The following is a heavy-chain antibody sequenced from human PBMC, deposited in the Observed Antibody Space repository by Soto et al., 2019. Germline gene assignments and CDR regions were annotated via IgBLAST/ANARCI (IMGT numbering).Heavy chain of an antibody. D-gene: IGHD2-2*01. J-gene: IGHJ6*02. CDR2: INPNSGGT. V-gene: IGHV1-2*04. CDR3: ARERSTAMYYYYGMDV. Sequence: GASVKVSCKASGYTFTGYYMHLVRQAPGQGLEWMGWINPNSGGTNYAQKFQGWVTMTRDTSISTAYMELSRLRSDDTAVYYCARERSTAMYYYYGMDVWGQGTTVTVSS. CDR1: GYTFTGYY.